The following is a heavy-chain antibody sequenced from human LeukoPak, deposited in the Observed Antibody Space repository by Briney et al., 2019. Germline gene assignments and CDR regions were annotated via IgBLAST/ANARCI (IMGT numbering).Heavy chain of an antibody. V-gene: IGHV4-4*02. CDR1: GGSITTTYW. CDR3: TRESGAFSPFGF. CDR2: VHLNGAT. J-gene: IGHJ4*02. D-gene: IGHD1-26*01. Sequence: SETLSLTCAVSGGSITTTYWWSGVRQPPGKGLEWIGEVHLNGATNYNPSLESRFSMSIDKSNNHLSLEVTSVTAADTAMYYCTRESGAFSPFGFWGQGTLVTVSS.